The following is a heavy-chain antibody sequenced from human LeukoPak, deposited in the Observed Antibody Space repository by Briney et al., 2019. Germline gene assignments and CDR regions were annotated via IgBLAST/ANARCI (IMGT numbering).Heavy chain of an antibody. CDR3: ARGVEPLAANTLAY. D-gene: IGHD1-14*01. Sequence: GGSLRLSCAASGSTVITNDMTGVRQAPGKGLEWVSVLYSDGNTKYADSVQGRFTISRDNSKNTLYLEMNSLSPDDTAVYYCARGVEPLAANTLAYWGQGTLVTVSS. CDR1: GSTVITND. V-gene: IGHV3-53*01. CDR2: LYSDGNT. J-gene: IGHJ4*02.